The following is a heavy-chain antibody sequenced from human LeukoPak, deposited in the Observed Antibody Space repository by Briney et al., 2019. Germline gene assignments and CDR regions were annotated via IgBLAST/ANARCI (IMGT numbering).Heavy chain of an antibody. V-gene: IGHV3-66*01. CDR1: GFTVSSNY. J-gene: IGHJ4*02. CDR3: ARGYSSRLCDY. CDR2: IYSGGST. D-gene: IGHD6-13*01. Sequence: GGSLRLSCAASGFTVSSNYMSWVRQAPGKGLEWVSVIYSGGSTYYADSVKGRFTISRDNSKSTLYLQMNSLRAEDTAVYYCARGYSSRLCDYWGQGTLVTVSS.